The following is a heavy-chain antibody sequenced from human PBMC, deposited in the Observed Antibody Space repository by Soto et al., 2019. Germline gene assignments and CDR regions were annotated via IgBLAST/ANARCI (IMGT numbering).Heavy chain of an antibody. J-gene: IGHJ4*02. CDR3: ARDNLPAAMFDY. D-gene: IGHD2-2*01. CDR2: INPSGGST. CDR1: GYTFTSYY. Sequence: ASVKVSCKASGYTFTSYYMHWVRQAPGQGLEWMGIINPSGGSTSYAQKFQGRVTMTRDTSTGTVYMELSSLRSEDTAVYYCARDNLPAAMFDYWGQGTLVTVSS. V-gene: IGHV1-46*01.